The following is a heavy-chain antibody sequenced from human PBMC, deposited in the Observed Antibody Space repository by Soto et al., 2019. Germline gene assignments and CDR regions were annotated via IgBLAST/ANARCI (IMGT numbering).Heavy chain of an antibody. V-gene: IGHV1-2*04. Sequence: ASVKVSCKASGYTFTGYYMHWVRQAPGQGLEWMGWINPNSGGTNYAQKFQGWVTMTRDTSISTAYMELSRLRSDDTAVYYCARGGVTIFGVVIHMDVSGQGTKVTVSS. D-gene: IGHD3-3*01. CDR3: ARGGVTIFGVVIHMDV. CDR2: INPNSGGT. J-gene: IGHJ6*02. CDR1: GYTFTGYY.